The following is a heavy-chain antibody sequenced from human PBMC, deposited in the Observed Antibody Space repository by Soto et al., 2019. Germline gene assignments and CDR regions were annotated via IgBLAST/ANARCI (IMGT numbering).Heavy chain of an antibody. CDR3: ARGPGGFGDFSLDY. Sequence: SETLSLTCAVSGGSINHYYWSWIRQPAGKGLEWIGRIYSGGSTNYNPSLTSRVTMSVDTSKNQFSLNLNSVTAADTAIYFCARGPGGFGDFSLDYWGQGTLVTVSS. CDR2: IYSGGST. V-gene: IGHV4-4*07. D-gene: IGHD3-10*01. J-gene: IGHJ4*02. CDR1: GGSINHYY.